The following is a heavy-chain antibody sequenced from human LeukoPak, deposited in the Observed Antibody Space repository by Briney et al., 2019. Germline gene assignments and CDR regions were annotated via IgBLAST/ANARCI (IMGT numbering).Heavy chain of an antibody. Sequence: PGGFLRLSCSASGFTFSSYAMNWVRQAPGKGLQWVSAISGSGGSTYYADTVKGRFTISRDDSKNTLYLQMNSLRAEDTAVYYCAKDVDYYGSGSSSNWFDPWGQGTLVTVSS. J-gene: IGHJ5*02. CDR3: AKDVDYYGSGSSSNWFDP. D-gene: IGHD3-10*01. V-gene: IGHV3-23*01. CDR2: ISGSGGST. CDR1: GFTFSSYA.